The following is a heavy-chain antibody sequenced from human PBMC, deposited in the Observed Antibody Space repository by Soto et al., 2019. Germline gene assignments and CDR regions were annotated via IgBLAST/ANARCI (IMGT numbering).Heavy chain of an antibody. CDR2: INPNSGGT. CDR3: ARAGGSSSSDAFDI. Sequence: ASVKVSCKASGYTFTGYYMHWVRQAPGQGLEWMGWINPNSGGTNYAQKFQGWVTMTRDTSISTAYMELSRLRSDDTAVYYCARAGGSSSSDAFDIWGQGTMVTV. V-gene: IGHV1-2*04. D-gene: IGHD6-6*01. J-gene: IGHJ3*02. CDR1: GYTFTGYY.